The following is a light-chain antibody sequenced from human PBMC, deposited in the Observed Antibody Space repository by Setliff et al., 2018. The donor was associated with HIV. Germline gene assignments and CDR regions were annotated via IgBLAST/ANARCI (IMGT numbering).Light chain of an antibody. CDR3: SSYTSSSTPV. V-gene: IGLV2-14*01. Sequence: QSALTQPASVSGSPGQSITISCTGTSSDVGGYNYVSWYQQHPGKAPKLTIYEVSNRPSGVSNRFSGSKSGNTASLTISGLQAEDEADYYCSSYTSSSTPVFGGGTKVTVL. J-gene: IGLJ3*02. CDR2: EVS. CDR1: SSDVGGYNY.